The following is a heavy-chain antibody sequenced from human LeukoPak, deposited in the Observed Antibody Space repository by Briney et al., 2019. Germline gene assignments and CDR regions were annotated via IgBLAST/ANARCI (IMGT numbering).Heavy chain of an antibody. J-gene: IGHJ4*02. V-gene: IGHV1-3*01. D-gene: IGHD3-3*01. CDR3: ARAASITIFPLDY. CDR1: GYTFTSYA. CDR2: INAGNGNT. Sequence: ASVKVSCTASGYTFTSYAMHWVRQAPGQRLEWMGWINAGNGNTKYSQKFQGRVTITRGTSASTAYMELSSLRSEDTAVYYCARAASITIFPLDYWGQGTLVTVSS.